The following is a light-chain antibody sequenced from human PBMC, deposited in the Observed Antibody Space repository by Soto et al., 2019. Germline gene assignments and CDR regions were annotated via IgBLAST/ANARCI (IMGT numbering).Light chain of an antibody. J-gene: IGKJ1*01. CDR3: QHRGNWAGT. Sequence: EIVLTQSPATLSLSLGESASLSCRASHSISSYLAWYQKKPGQAPRLLIYDASNRATGIPARYSGSGSGTDFTLTISSLEPEDFAVYYCQHRGNWAGTFGQVTKVEIK. CDR1: HSISSY. V-gene: IGKV3-11*01. CDR2: DAS.